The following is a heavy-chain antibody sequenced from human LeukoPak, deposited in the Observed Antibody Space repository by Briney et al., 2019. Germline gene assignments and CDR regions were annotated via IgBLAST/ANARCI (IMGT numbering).Heavy chain of an antibody. CDR3: AKSRIVGGSCFDY. CDR2: ISWNSGSI. V-gene: IGHV3-9*01. D-gene: IGHD2-15*01. Sequence: PGRSLRLSCAASGFTFDDYAMHWVRQAPGKGLEWVSGISWNSGSIGYADSVKGRFTISRDNAKNSLYLQMNSLRAEDTALYYCAKSRIVGGSCFDYWGQGTLVTVSS. J-gene: IGHJ4*02. CDR1: GFTFDDYA.